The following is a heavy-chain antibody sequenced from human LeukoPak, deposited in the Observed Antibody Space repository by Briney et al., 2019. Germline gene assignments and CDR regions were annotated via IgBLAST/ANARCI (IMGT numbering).Heavy chain of an antibody. CDR3: ARRGITYSSSFFAY. J-gene: IGHJ4*02. V-gene: IGHV4-39*01. Sequence: PSETLSLTCTVSGDSIGNSNYYWAWVRQPPGKGLEWLGSIFYSGSTYYNPSLKSRVTISVDTSKNQFSLNLHSVTAADTAKYYCARRGITYSSSFFAYWGQGTLVTVSS. CDR1: GDSIGNSNYY. CDR2: IFYSGST. D-gene: IGHD6-13*01.